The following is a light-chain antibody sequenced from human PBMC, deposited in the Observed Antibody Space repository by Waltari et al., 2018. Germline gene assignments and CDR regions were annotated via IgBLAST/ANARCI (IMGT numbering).Light chain of an antibody. CDR3: QHYYSTPLA. CDR2: DAS. V-gene: IGKV1-5*01. Sequence: DIQMTQSPSTLSASVGDRVTITCRASQTIDNYLAWYQQKPGEAPKVMIYDASTLETGVPSGFSGSGFGTDFSLTISSLQAEDVAVYYCQHYYSTPLAFGGGTKVEIK. CDR1: QTIDNY. J-gene: IGKJ4*01.